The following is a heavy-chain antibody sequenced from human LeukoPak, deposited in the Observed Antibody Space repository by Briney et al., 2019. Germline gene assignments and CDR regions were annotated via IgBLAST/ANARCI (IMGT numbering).Heavy chain of an antibody. CDR2: IYSGGST. CDR3: AKVPNGPYDYVWGSYSYIGYFDY. CDR1: GFTVSSNY. Sequence: PGGSLRLSCAASGFTVSSNYMSWVRQAPGKGLEWVSVIYSGGSTYYADSVKGRFTISRDNSKNTLFLQMNSLRAEDTAVYYCAKVPNGPYDYVWGSYSYIGYFDYWGQGTLVTVSS. D-gene: IGHD3-16*01. J-gene: IGHJ4*02. V-gene: IGHV3-53*01.